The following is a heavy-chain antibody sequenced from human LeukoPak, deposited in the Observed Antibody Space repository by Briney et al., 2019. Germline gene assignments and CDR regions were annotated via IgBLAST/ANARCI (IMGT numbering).Heavy chain of an antibody. V-gene: IGHV3-23*01. CDR2: IRGSGDST. Sequence: GRSLRLSCAASGFTFSSYAMTWVRQAPGKGLEWVSAIRGSGDSTYYADSVKGRFTISRDNSKNTLYLQMNSLRAEDTAVYYCAASWSSSWYQNWFDPWGQGTLVTVSS. J-gene: IGHJ5*02. CDR3: AASWSSSWYQNWFDP. D-gene: IGHD6-13*01. CDR1: GFTFSSYA.